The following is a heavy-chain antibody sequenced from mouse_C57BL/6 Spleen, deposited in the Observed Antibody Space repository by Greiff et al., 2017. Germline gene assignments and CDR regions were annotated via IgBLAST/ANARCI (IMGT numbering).Heavy chain of an antibody. V-gene: IGHV5-9*01. CDR2: ISGGGGNT. D-gene: IGHD4-1*01. CDR1: GFTFSSYT. J-gene: IGHJ2*01. CDR3: ARRLGFDY. Sequence: EVQLVESGGGLVKPGGSLKLSCAASGFTFSSYTMSWVRQTPEKRLEWVATISGGGGNTYYPDSVKGRFTISRDNAKNTLYLQMSSLGSEDTALYYCARRLGFDYWGQGTTLSVSS.